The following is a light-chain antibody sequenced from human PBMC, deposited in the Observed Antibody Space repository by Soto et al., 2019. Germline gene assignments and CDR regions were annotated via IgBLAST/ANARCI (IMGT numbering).Light chain of an antibody. V-gene: IGKV1-27*01. CDR3: QKYSSVPV. CDR2: AAS. CDR1: QGIRNF. Sequence: DIQMTQSPTSLSASVGDRVTITCRASQGIRNFVAWYQQKPGKAPKLLIYAASPLQPGVPSRFSGSGSGTDFTLPINSLQPEDVATSSCQKYSSVPVFGPGTKVDIK. J-gene: IGKJ3*01.